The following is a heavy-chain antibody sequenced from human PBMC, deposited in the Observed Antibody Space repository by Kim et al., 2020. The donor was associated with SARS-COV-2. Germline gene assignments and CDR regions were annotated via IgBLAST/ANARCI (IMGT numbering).Heavy chain of an antibody. Sequence: IYYADSVKGRFTISRDNAKNSLYLQMNSLRAEDTAVYYCACQLGPPDFDYWGQGTLVTVSS. CDR3: ACQLGPPDFDY. J-gene: IGHJ4*02. V-gene: IGHV3-21*01. CDR2: I. D-gene: IGHD1-1*01.